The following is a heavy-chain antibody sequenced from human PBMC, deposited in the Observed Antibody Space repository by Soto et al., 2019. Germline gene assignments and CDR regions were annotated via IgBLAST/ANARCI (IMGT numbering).Heavy chain of an antibody. D-gene: IGHD4-17*01. CDR3: AKDNSLTTSYFDH. Sequence: EVQLVESGGGLVQPGRSLRLSCTASGFPFGDYAMHWVRQAPGKGLEWVSSISWNSGTIDYADSVKGRVTIARDNAKNFLYLQMNSLRPEDTARDYCAKDNSLTTSYFDHWGQGALVTVSS. V-gene: IGHV3-9*01. CDR2: ISWNSGTI. CDR1: GFPFGDYA. J-gene: IGHJ4*02.